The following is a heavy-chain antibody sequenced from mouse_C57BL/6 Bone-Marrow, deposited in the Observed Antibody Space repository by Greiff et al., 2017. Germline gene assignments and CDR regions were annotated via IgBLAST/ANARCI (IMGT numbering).Heavy chain of an antibody. J-gene: IGHJ2*01. CDR3: ARTSPTHYYGSYYFDY. Sequence: EVKLVESGGGLVEPGGSLKLSCAASGFTFSDYGMHWVRQAPEKGLEWVAYISSGSSTIYYADTVKGRFTISRDNAKNTLFLQMTSLRSEDTAMYYCARTSPTHYYGSYYFDYWGQGTTLTVSS. CDR1: GFTFSDYG. V-gene: IGHV5-17*01. D-gene: IGHD1-1*01. CDR2: ISSGSSTI.